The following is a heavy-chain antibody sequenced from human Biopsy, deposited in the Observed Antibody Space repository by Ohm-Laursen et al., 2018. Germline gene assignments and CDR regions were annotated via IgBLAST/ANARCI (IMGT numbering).Heavy chain of an antibody. D-gene: IGHD3-22*01. Sequence: ETLSLTCTVSGDSISSYYWSWIRQPPGKGLQWIGYVYYTGSTDYNPSLQSRVTISVDTSKNHFSLRLRSVTPADTAIYYCARDRGYYSDRTIPGYFDLWGRGTLVTVSS. V-gene: IGHV4-59*01. CDR3: ARDRGYYSDRTIPGYFDL. J-gene: IGHJ2*01. CDR1: GDSISSYY. CDR2: VYYTGST.